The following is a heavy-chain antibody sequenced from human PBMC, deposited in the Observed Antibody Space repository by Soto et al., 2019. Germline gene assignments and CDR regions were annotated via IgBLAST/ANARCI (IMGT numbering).Heavy chain of an antibody. V-gene: IGHV3-23*01. CDR1: GFTFSSYA. D-gene: IGHD3-22*01. CDR2: ISGSGGST. CDR3: PMSSYYYDSSGYYYRSWPYYGMDV. J-gene: IGHJ6*02. Sequence: GGSLRLSCAASGFTFSSYAMSWVRQAPGKGLEWVSAISGSGGSTYYADSVKGRFTISRDNSKNTLYLQMNSLRAEDTAVYYCPMSSYYYDSSGYYYRSWPYYGMDVWGQGTTVTVSS.